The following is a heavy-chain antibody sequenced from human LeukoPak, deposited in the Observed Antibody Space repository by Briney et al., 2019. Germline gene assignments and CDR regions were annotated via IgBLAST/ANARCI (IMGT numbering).Heavy chain of an antibody. Sequence: SETLSLTCAVYGGSFSGYYWSWIRQPPGKGLEWIGEINHSGSTNYNPSLKSRVTISVDTSKNQFSLKLSSVTAADTAVYYCVRVGVATISSYFDYWGQGTLVTVSS. V-gene: IGHV4-34*01. CDR3: VRVGVATISSYFDY. J-gene: IGHJ4*02. CDR2: INHSGST. CDR1: GGSFSGYY. D-gene: IGHD5-12*01.